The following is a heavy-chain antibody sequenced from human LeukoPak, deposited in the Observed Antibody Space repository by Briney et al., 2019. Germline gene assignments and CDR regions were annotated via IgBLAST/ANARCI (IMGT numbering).Heavy chain of an antibody. Sequence: GGSLRLSCAASGFTFSGFGMHWVRQAPGKGLEWVAVISDDGDTKFYADSVKGPFTISRDNSKNTVYLQMSRLMTEDAGIYHCAKSGERYRTRGNCYFDYWGQGTLVTVSS. CDR3: AKSGERYRTRGNCYFDY. D-gene: IGHD2-8*01. CDR1: GFTFSGFG. CDR2: ISDDGDTK. J-gene: IGHJ4*02. V-gene: IGHV3-30*18.